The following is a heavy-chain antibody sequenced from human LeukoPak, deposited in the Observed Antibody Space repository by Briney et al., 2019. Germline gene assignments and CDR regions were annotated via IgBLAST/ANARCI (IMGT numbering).Heavy chain of an antibody. CDR2: IYYSGST. J-gene: IGHJ4*02. CDR3: ARRSSSSFPFDY. CDR1: GGSISSYY. V-gene: IGHV4-59*08. D-gene: IGHD6-13*01. Sequence: SETLSLTCTVSGGSISSYYWSWIRQPPGKGLEWIGYIYYSGSTNYNPSLKSRVTISVDTSKNQFSLKLSSVTAADTAVYYCARRSSSSFPFDYWGQGTLVTVSS.